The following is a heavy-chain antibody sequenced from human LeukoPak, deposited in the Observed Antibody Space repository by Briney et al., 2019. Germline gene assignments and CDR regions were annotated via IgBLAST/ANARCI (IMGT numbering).Heavy chain of an antibody. D-gene: IGHD6-13*01. Sequence: ASVNVSCKASGYTFTSYDINWVRQATGQGLEWMGWMNPNSGNTGYAQKFQGRVTMTRNTSISTAYMELSSLRSEDTAVFYCARGWRRVAASKRMIYYYYRDVGGKGTTLTL. CDR1: GYTFTSYD. J-gene: IGHJ6*03. CDR3: ARGWRRVAASKRMIYYYYRDV. V-gene: IGHV1-8*01. CDR2: MNPNSGNT.